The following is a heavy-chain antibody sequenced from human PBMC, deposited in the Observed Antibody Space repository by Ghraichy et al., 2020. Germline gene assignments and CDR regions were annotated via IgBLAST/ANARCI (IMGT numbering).Heavy chain of an antibody. V-gene: IGHV3-11*04. J-gene: IGHJ3*02. Sequence: GGSLRLSCAASGFTFSDYYMSWIRQAPGKGLEWVSYISSSGSTIYYADSVKGRFTISRDNAKNSLYLQMNSLRAEDTAVYYCARGDEYSSSFDAFDIWGQGTMVTVSS. CDR1: GFTFSDYY. D-gene: IGHD6-6*01. CDR2: ISSSGSTI. CDR3: ARGDEYSSSFDAFDI.